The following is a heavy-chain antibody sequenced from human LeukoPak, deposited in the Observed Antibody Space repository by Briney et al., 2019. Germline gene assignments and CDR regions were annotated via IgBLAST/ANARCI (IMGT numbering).Heavy chain of an antibody. V-gene: IGHV3-21*01. J-gene: IGHJ5*02. Sequence: GRSLRLSCAASGFTFSGYSMNWVRQAPGKGLEWVSSISSSSSYIYYADSVKGRFTISRDNAKNSLYLQMNSLRAEDTAVYYCARTRWVRENWFDPWGQGTLVTVSS. CDR1: GFTFSGYS. CDR2: ISSSSSYI. CDR3: ARTRWVRENWFDP. D-gene: IGHD3-10*01.